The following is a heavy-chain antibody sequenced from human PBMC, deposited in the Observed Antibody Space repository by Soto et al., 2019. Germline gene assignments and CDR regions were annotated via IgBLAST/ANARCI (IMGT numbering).Heavy chain of an antibody. CDR3: ASPMGAVDHYYVMDV. CDR2: MNPSSGNT. V-gene: IGHV1-8*01. CDR1: GYTFTSYD. J-gene: IGHJ6*02. D-gene: IGHD3-16*01. Sequence: GASVKVSCKASGYTFTSYDINWVRQATGQGLEWMGWMNPSSGNTGYAQKFQGRVTMTRNTSISTAYMELSSLRSEDTAVYYCASPMGAVDHYYVMDVSLQGTMLTVSS.